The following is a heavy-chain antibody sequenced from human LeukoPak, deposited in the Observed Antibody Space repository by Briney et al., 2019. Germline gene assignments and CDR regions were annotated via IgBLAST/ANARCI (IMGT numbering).Heavy chain of an antibody. CDR2: ISYAGSNK. Sequence: SGGSLRLSCAASGFTFSSYAMHWVRQAPGKGLEWVAVISYAGSNKYYADSVKGRFTISRDNSKNTLYLQMNSLRAEDTAVYYCARAAYSYGPANINDFDYWGQGTLVTVSS. CDR3: ARAAYSYGPANINDFDY. CDR1: GFTFSSYA. V-gene: IGHV3-30-3*01. J-gene: IGHJ4*02. D-gene: IGHD5-18*01.